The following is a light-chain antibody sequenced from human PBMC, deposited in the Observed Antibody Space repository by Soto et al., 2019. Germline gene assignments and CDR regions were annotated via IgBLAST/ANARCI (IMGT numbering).Light chain of an antibody. Sequence: DIVMTQSPDSLAVSLGERATINCKSSQSVLYSSNNKNYLAWYQQKSGQPPKLLIYWASARESGVPDRFSGSGSGTDFTLTISSLEPEDFAVYYCQQRSNWPQITFGQGTRLEIK. CDR1: QSVLYSSNNKNY. CDR3: QQRSNWPQIT. V-gene: IGKV4-1*01. CDR2: WAS. J-gene: IGKJ5*01.